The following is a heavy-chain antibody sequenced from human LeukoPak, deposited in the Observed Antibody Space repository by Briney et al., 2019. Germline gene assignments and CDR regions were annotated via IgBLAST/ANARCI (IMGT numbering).Heavy chain of an antibody. D-gene: IGHD3-16*01. CDR1: GYTFTDYN. J-gene: IGHJ3*02. Sequence: ASVKVSXKASGYTFTDYNIHWVRQAPGQGLEWMGWTDPKRGATKYAQKFEGRVTMTRDTSITTVYMELSSLRFDDTAMYSCARVGLTRGEAFDIWGQGTMVTVSS. V-gene: IGHV1-2*02. CDR2: TDPKRGAT. CDR3: ARVGLTRGEAFDI.